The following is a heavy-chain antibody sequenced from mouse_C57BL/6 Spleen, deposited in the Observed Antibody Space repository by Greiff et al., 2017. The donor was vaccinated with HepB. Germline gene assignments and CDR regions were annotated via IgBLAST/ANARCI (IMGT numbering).Heavy chain of an antibody. CDR1: GYAFSSSW. D-gene: IGHD2-4*01. CDR2: IYPGDGDT. CDR3: ARRYDYGTFDY. Sequence: QVQLQQSGPELVKPGASVKISCKASGYAFSSSWMNWVKQRPGKGLEWIGRIYPGDGDTNYNGKFKGKSTLTADKSSSTAYMQLSSLTSEDSAVYFCARRYDYGTFDYWGQGTTLTVSS. V-gene: IGHV1-82*01. J-gene: IGHJ2*01.